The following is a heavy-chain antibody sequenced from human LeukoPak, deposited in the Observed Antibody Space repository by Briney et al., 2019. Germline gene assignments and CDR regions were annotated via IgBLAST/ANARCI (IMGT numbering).Heavy chain of an antibody. CDR1: GYTFTSYG. V-gene: IGHV1-18*01. J-gene: IGHJ4*02. CDR2: ISTYNGNT. CDR3: ARDKNWDLEY. Sequence: ASVKVSCKTSGYTFTSYGISWMRQAPGQGLEWMGWISTYNGNTNYAQNLQGRVTMTTDTSTSTAYMELRSLRSDDTAVYYCARDKNWDLEYWGQGTVVTVSS. D-gene: IGHD7-27*01.